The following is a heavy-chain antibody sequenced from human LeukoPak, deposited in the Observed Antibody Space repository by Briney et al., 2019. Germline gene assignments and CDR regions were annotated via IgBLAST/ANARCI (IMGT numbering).Heavy chain of an antibody. D-gene: IGHD3-9*01. J-gene: IGHJ4*02. CDR3: ARVRSRGRYFDWLLGDY. CDR2: TNPNSGGT. V-gene: IGHV1-2*06. CDR1: GYTFTRYY. Sequence: GASVKVSCKASGYTFTRYYMHWVRQAPGQGLEWMGRTNPNSGGTNYSQKFQGSGTMTRDTSISTPYMELSRLRSDDTAVYYCARVRSRGRYFDWLLGDYWGQGTLVTVSS.